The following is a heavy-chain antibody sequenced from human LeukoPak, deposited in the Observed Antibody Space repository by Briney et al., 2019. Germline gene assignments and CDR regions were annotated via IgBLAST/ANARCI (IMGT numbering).Heavy chain of an antibody. CDR2: INHSGST. CDR3: ARGRGSSSGWSPYYYYMDV. J-gene: IGHJ6*03. D-gene: IGHD6-19*01. CDR1: GGSFSGYY. Sequence: SETLSLTXAVYGGSFSGYYWSWIRQPPGKGLEWIGEINHSGSTNYNPSLKSRVTISVDTSKNQSSLKLSSVTAADTAVYYCARGRGSSSGWSPYYYYMDVWGKGTTVTVSS. V-gene: IGHV4-34*01.